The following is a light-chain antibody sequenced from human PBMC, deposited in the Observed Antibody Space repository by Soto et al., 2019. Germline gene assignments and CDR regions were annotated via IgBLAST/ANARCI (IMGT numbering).Light chain of an antibody. Sequence: QSALTQPRSVSGSPGQSVTISCTGTSSDVGVYNYVSWYQQHPGKAPKLMIYDVTKRPSGVPDRFSVSKSANTASLTISGLQAEDEADYYCCSSAGSYTFVFGTGTKVTVL. CDR1: SSDVGVYNY. CDR3: CSSAGSYTFV. V-gene: IGLV2-11*01. J-gene: IGLJ1*01. CDR2: DVT.